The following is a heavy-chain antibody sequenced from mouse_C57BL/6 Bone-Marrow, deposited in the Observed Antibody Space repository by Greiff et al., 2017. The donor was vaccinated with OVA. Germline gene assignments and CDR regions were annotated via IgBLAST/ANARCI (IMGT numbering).Heavy chain of an antibody. D-gene: IGHD2-3*01. CDR3: ARDGWYYFDY. J-gene: IGHJ2*01. CDR2: ISDGSSTI. Sequence: EVKVVESGGGLVQPGGSRKLSCAASGFTFSGFGMHWVRQAPEKGLEWVAYISDGSSTIYYADTVKGRFTISRDNPKNTLFLQMTSLRSEDTAMYYCARDGWYYFDYWGQGTTLTVSS. V-gene: IGHV5-17*02. CDR1: GFTFSGFG.